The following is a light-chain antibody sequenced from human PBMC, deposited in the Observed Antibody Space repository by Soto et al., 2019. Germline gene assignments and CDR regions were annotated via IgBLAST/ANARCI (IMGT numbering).Light chain of an antibody. Sequence: EIVLTQSPVTLSLSPGERATLSCRASQSVSNYLGWYQQKPGQAPRLLIYDASNRATGIPARFSGSGSGTDFTLTISSLETEDFAVYYCQHRGIFGQGTRLEIK. CDR1: QSVSNY. V-gene: IGKV3-11*01. CDR2: DAS. J-gene: IGKJ5*01. CDR3: QHRGI.